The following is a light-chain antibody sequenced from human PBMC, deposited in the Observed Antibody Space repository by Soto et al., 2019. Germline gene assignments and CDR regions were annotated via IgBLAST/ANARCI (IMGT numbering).Light chain of an antibody. J-gene: IGKJ3*01. CDR2: GAS. CDR3: QQYGRSPFT. Sequence: EIVMTQSPGTLSLSPGETATLSCRASQSVSSNYVAWCHQKPGQAPRLLIYGASSRATGVPDRFSASGSGTDFTLTISRLEPEDFAVYYCQQYGRSPFTFGPGTKVDIK. CDR1: QSVSSNY. V-gene: IGKV3-20*01.